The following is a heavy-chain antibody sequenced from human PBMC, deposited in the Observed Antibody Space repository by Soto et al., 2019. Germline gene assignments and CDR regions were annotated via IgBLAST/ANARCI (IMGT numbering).Heavy chain of an antibody. V-gene: IGHV3-30*18. CDR1: GFTFSSYG. J-gene: IGHJ6*02. Sequence: PGGSLRLSCAASGFTFSSYGMHWVRQAPGKGLEWVAVISYDGSNKYYADSVKGRFTISRDNSKNTLYLQMNSLRAEDTAVYYWAKDRRTAMDYYYYGMDVWGQGTTVTVSS. CDR2: ISYDGSNK. CDR3: AKDRRTAMDYYYYGMDV. D-gene: IGHD5-18*01.